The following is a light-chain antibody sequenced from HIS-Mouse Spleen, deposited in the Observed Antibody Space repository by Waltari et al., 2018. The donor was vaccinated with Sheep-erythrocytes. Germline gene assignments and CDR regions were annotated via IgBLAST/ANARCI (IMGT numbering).Light chain of an antibody. CDR1: QSVSSSY. V-gene: IGKV3D-7*01. J-gene: IGKJ4*01. Sequence: PGERVTLSCRASQSVSSSYLTWYQQKPGQAPRLLIYGAPTRATSIPARFSGSGSGTDFTLTISSLQPEDFAVYYCQQDYNPLTFGGGTKVEIK. CDR3: QQDYNPLT. CDR2: GAP.